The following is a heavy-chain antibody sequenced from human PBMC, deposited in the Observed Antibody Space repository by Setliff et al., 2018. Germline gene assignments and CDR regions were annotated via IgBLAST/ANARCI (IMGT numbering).Heavy chain of an antibody. V-gene: IGHV1-3*03. CDR3: ARGYCDGIGCPAPLYYFDS. CDR1: GYSFTLYA. J-gene: IGHJ4*02. CDR2: MNIDNGKT. Sequence: ASVKVSCKASGYSFTLYAMHWMRQAPGQRLEWMGWMNIDNGKTEYSQEFQDRVTFTRDTFAETAYMELRSLTSDDMAVYYCARGYCDGIGCPAPLYYFDSWGQGTLVTVSA. D-gene: IGHD2-21*01.